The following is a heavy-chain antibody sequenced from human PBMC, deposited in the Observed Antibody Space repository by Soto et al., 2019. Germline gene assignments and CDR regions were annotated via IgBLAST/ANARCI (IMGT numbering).Heavy chain of an antibody. J-gene: IGHJ5*02. CDR1: GGTFSSYA. V-gene: IGHV1-69*01. D-gene: IGHD6-13*01. CDR3: ARDRVGSSWYPTSGWFDP. Sequence: QVQLVQSGAEVKKPGSSVKVSCKASGGTFSSYAISWVRQAPGHGLEWMGGIIPIFGTANYAQKFQGRVTITADESTSTAYMELSSLRSEDTAVYYCARDRVGSSWYPTSGWFDPWGQGTLVTVSS. CDR2: IIPIFGTA.